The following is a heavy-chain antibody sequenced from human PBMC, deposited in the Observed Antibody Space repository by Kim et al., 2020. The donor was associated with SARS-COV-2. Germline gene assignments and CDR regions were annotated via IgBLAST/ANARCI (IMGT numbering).Heavy chain of an antibody. CDR3: ASGNYHESVSLSDGYNGMDL. CDR2: ISYDGRNN. V-gene: IGHV3-30-3*01. Sequence: GGSLRLSCGASGLSFDSSAMNWVRQAPGKGLEWVAVISYDGRNNDYADSVKGRFTLSRDNTKNTLYLQMHSLRVEDTAVYYCASGNYHESVSLSDGYNGMDLWDQGTTVTVSS. D-gene: IGHD3-10*01. J-gene: IGHJ6*02. CDR1: GLSFDSSA.